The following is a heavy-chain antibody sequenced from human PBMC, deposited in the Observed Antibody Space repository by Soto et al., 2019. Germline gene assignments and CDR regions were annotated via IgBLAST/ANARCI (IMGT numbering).Heavy chain of an antibody. Sequence: QVQVVESGGGVVQPGRSLRLSCAASGFTFSSYGMHWVRQAPGKGLEWVATIWHDGSNKFYADSVKGRFTIARDNSKNTLFLLMNSLRAEDTGVYYCARDTKNDCRGTPDSWGQGTLVTVSS. CDR2: IWHDGSNK. CDR1: GFTFSSYG. J-gene: IGHJ4*02. D-gene: IGHD3-22*01. V-gene: IGHV3-33*01. CDR3: ARDTKNDCRGTPDS.